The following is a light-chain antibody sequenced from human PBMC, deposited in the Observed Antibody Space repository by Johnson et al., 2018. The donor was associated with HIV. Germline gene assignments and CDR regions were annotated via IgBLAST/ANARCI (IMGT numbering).Light chain of an antibody. J-gene: IGLJ1*01. Sequence: QSVLTQPPSVSAAPGQKVTISCSGSSSNIGKNYVSWYQQPPGKAPKLLIYENNERPSGIPDRFSGSKSGTSANLGITGLQTGDEADYYCGTLDDSLNFVFGTGTKVTVL. V-gene: IGLV1-51*01. CDR3: GTLDDSLNFV. CDR2: ENN. CDR1: SSNIGKNY.